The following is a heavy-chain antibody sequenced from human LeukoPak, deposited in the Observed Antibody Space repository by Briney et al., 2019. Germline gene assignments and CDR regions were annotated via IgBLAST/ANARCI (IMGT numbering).Heavy chain of an antibody. J-gene: IGHJ3*02. D-gene: IGHD6-13*01. Sequence: SETLSLTCAVYGGSFSGYYWSWIRQPPGKGLEWIGEINHSGSTNYNPSLKSRVTISVDTSKNQFSLKLSSVTAADTAVYYCARGHSSSWYGAIDIWGQGTMVTVSS. V-gene: IGHV4-34*01. CDR2: INHSGST. CDR3: ARGHSSSWYGAIDI. CDR1: GGSFSGYY.